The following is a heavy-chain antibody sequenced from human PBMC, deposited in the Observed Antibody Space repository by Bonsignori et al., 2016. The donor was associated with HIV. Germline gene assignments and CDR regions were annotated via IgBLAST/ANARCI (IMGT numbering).Heavy chain of an antibody. J-gene: IGHJ4*02. V-gene: IGHV3-23*01. Sequence: VRQAPGKGLEWVSAISGSGGSTYYADSVKGRFTISRDNSKNTLYLQMNSLRAEDTAVYYCANSALDCSGGSCYSSSLDYWGQGTLVTVSS. CDR2: ISGSGGST. CDR3: ANSALDCSGGSCYSSSLDY. D-gene: IGHD2-15*01.